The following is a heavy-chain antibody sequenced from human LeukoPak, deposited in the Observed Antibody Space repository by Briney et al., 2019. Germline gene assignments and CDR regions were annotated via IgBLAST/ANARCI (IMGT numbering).Heavy chain of an antibody. CDR3: ARHWGVTYYDFWTWFHPFDY. Sequence: SETLSLTCTVSGGSISSSSYYWGWIRQPPGKGLEWIGSIYYSGSTYYNPSLRSRVTISVDTSKNQFSLKLSSVTAADTAVYYCARHWGVTYYDFWTWFHPFDYWAREPWSPSPQ. V-gene: IGHV4-39*01. CDR2: IYYSGST. J-gene: IGHJ4*02. CDR1: GGSISSSSYY. D-gene: IGHD3-3*01.